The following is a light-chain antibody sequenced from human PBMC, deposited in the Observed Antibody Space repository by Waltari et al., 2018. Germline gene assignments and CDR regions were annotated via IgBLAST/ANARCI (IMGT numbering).Light chain of an antibody. V-gene: IGLV1-40*01. Sequence: QSVLTQPPSVSGAPGQRVTISCTGTSSNIGAPYDVHWYHQLPGAAPKPLIFDTSNRPSGCPDRFSGSKSGTSASLAITGLQAEDEGDYYCHSYDSSLGAVVFGGGTRLTVL. CDR3: HSYDSSLGAVV. J-gene: IGLJ2*01. CDR2: DTS. CDR1: SSNIGAPYD.